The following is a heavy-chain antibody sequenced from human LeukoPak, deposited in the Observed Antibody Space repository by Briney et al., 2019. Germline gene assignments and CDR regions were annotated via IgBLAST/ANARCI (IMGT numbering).Heavy chain of an antibody. CDR3: AGGIAAAGTYYFDY. CDR1: GGTFSSYA. CDR2: IIPIFGTA. D-gene: IGHD6-13*01. J-gene: IGHJ4*02. Sequence: GASVKVSCKASGGTFSSYAISWVRQAPGQGLEWMGRIIPIFGTANYAQKFQGRVTITTDESTSTAYMELSSLRSEDTAVYHCAGGIAAAGTYYFDYWGQGTLVTVSS. V-gene: IGHV1-69*05.